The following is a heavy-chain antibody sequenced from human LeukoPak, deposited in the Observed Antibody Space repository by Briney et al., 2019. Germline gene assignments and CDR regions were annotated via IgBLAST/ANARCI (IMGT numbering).Heavy chain of an antibody. J-gene: IGHJ4*02. V-gene: IGHV1-2*02. D-gene: IGHD3-10*01. CDR2: INPNSGGT. CDR3: ARVGFGELFLIDY. CDR1: GYTFTGYY. Sequence: ASVKVSCKASGYTFTGYYMHWVRQAPGQGLEWMGWINPNSGGTNYAQKFQGRVTMTRDTSISTAYMELSRLRSDDTAAYYCARVGFGELFLIDYWGQGTLVTVSS.